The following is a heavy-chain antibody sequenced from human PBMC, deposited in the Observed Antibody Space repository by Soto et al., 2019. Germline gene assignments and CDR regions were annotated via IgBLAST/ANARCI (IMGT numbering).Heavy chain of an antibody. CDR2: ISAYNGNT. V-gene: IGHV1-18*01. CDR1: GYTFTSYG. Sequence: ASVKVSCKASGYTFTSYGISWVRQAPGRGLEWMGWISAYNGNTNYAQKLQGRVTMTTDTSTSTANMELRSLRSDDTAVYYCARDTLYYYDSSGCKDCMGYFDYWGQGTLVTVSS. CDR3: ARDTLYYYDSSGCKDCMGYFDY. D-gene: IGHD3-22*01. J-gene: IGHJ4*02.